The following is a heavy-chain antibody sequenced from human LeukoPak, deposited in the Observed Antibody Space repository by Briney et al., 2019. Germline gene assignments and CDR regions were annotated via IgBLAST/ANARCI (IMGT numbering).Heavy chain of an antibody. Sequence: ASVKVSCKASGGTFSSYAISWVRQAPGQGLEWMGGVIPIFGTANYAQKFQGRVMITTDESTSTAYMELSSLRSEDTAVYYCARSSSGYYYDYYYYYMDVWGKGTTVTVSS. V-gene: IGHV1-69*05. CDR3: ARSSSGYYYDYYYYYMDV. D-gene: IGHD3-22*01. CDR1: GGTFSSYA. CDR2: VIPIFGTA. J-gene: IGHJ6*03.